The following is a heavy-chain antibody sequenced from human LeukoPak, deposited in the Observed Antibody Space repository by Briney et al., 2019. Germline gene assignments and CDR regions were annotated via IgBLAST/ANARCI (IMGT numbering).Heavy chain of an antibody. J-gene: IGHJ3*02. D-gene: IGHD3-22*01. CDR2: ISGSGST. Sequence: PSETLSLTCTVSVDSISIGDYYWSWIRQPAGKGLGLIGRISGSGSTTYNPSLKSRVTISVDTSKNQFSLKLSSVTAADTAVYFCARGPYSYDSSGAFDIWGQGTMVTVSS. V-gene: IGHV4-61*02. CDR1: VDSISIGDYY. CDR3: ARGPYSYDSSGAFDI.